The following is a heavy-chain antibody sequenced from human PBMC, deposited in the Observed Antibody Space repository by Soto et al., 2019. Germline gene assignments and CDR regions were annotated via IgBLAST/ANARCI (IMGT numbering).Heavy chain of an antibody. CDR1: GGSIIPSTHY. V-gene: IGHV4-39*02. J-gene: IGHJ3*02. Sequence: QLQLQESGPGLVKPSETLSLTCTVSGGSIIPSTHYWGWIRQPPGKGLEWIGSIYHSGSDCYNPSLKSRVSISVDTSKNHFSLKLRSVTARDTAVYYCATLYGGPRAFDIRGQGTLVTVSS. CDR3: ATLYGGPRAFDI. CDR2: IYHSGSD. D-gene: IGHD3-16*01.